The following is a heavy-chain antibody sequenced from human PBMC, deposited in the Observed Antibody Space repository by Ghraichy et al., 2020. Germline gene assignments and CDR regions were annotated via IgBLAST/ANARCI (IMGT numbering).Heavy chain of an antibody. V-gene: IGHV4-30-2*01. CDR2: IYHSGST. Sequence: SETLSLTCAVSGGSISSGGYSWSWIRQPPGKGLEWIGYIYHSGSTYYNPSLKSRVTISVDRSKNQFSLKLSSVTAADTAVYYCARWALWFGELKGTEGFDPWGQGTLVPVSS. J-gene: IGHJ5*02. CDR3: ARWALWFGELKGTEGFDP. CDR1: GGSISSGGYS. D-gene: IGHD3-10*01.